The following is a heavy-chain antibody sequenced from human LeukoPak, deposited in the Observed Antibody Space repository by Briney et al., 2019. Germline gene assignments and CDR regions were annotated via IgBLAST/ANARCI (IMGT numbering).Heavy chain of an antibody. J-gene: IGHJ4*02. CDR2: LSGSGLST. CDR3: AKGGESSSWLFDY. CDR1: GFTFSSYA. V-gene: IGHV3-23*01. Sequence: LSGGSLRLPCAASGFTFSSYAMSWVRQAPGKGLQWVSALSGSGLSTYYADSVKGRFTISRDNSKNTLYLQMNSLRAEDTAVYYCAKGGESSSWLFDYWGQGTLVPVSS. D-gene: IGHD6-13*01.